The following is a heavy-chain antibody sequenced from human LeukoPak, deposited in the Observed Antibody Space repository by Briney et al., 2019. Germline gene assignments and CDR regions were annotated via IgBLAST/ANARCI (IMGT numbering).Heavy chain of an antibody. CDR3: ANTKQWLAFDY. V-gene: IGHV4-59*03. CDR1: GGSISSYY. Sequence: SETLSLTRTVSGGSISSYYWSWIRQPPGKGLEWIGNIYDSGTTNYNPSLKSRVAISLDTSKNEFSLKLSSVTAADTAVYYCANTKQWLAFDYWSQGTLVTVSS. J-gene: IGHJ4*02. CDR2: IYDSGTT. D-gene: IGHD6-19*01.